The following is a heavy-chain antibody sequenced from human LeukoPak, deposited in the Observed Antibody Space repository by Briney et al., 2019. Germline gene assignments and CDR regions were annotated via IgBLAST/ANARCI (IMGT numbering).Heavy chain of an antibody. V-gene: IGHV3-48*02. CDR1: GFTFSSYS. Sequence: GGSLRLSCAASGFTFSSYSMNWVRQAPGEGLEWVSYISSSTNTIYYADSVKGRFTISRDNAKNSLFLQMNSLRDEDTAVYYCARGGYGANDDAFDIWGQGTMVTVSS. CDR2: ISSSTNTI. D-gene: IGHD4-23*01. J-gene: IGHJ3*02. CDR3: ARGGYGANDDAFDI.